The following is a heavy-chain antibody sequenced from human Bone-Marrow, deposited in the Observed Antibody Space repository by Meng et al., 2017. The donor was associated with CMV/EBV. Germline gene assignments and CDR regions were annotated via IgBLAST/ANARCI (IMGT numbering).Heavy chain of an antibody. CDR2: ITWDGGST. V-gene: IGHV3-43*01. CDR1: GFTFDDYT. Sequence: GGSLRLSCAASGFTFDDYTMHWVRQVPGKGLDWVSLITWDGGSTSYADSVKGRFTISRDNSKNSLYLQMNSLRTEDTALYYCAKEGRIAAAVTFDYWGQGTLVTVSS. CDR3: AKEGRIAAAVTFDY. D-gene: IGHD6-25*01. J-gene: IGHJ4*02.